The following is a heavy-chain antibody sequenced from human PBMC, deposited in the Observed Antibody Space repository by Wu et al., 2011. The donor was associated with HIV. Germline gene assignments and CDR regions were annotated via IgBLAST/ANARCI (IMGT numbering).Heavy chain of an antibody. CDR3: ATGARGNYYYYMDV. D-gene: IGHD3-10*01. J-gene: IGHJ6*03. CDR2: IIPLSGTA. Sequence: QIQLVQSGAEVKKPGSSVKVSCKASGGTFSRYAISWVRQAPGHGLEWMGEIIPLSGTANYAQKFQGRVTVTADKSTSTAYMELSSLRSEDTAVYYCATGARGNYYYYMDVWGKGTTVTVSS. V-gene: IGHV1-69*14. CDR1: GGTFSRYA.